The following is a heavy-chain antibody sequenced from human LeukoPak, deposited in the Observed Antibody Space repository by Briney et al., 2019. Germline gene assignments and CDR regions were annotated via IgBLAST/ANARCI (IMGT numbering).Heavy chain of an antibody. Sequence: GASVKVSCKASGGTFSSYAISWVRQAPGQGLEWMGRIIPILGIANYAQKFQGRVTITADKSTSTAYMELSRLRSDDTAVYYCARGYCSSTSCYIYYYYGMDVWGQGTTVTVSS. CDR1: GGTFSSYA. V-gene: IGHV1-69*04. J-gene: IGHJ6*02. CDR2: IIPILGIA. D-gene: IGHD2-2*02. CDR3: ARGYCSSTSCYIYYYYGMDV.